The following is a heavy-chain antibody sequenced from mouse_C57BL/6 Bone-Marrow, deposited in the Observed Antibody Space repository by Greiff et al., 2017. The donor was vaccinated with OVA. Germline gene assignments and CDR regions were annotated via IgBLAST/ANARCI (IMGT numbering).Heavy chain of an antibody. D-gene: IGHD1-3*01. V-gene: IGHV1-64*01. Sequence: QVQLQQPGAELVKPGASVKLSCKASGYTFTSYWMHWVKQRPGQGLEWIGMIHPNSGSTTYNEKFKSKATLTVDKSSSTTYMQLSSLTSEDTAVDYCSKVYWCFDVWGTGTTVTVSA. CDR3: SKVYWCFDV. J-gene: IGHJ1*03. CDR1: GYTFTSYW. CDR2: IHPNSGST.